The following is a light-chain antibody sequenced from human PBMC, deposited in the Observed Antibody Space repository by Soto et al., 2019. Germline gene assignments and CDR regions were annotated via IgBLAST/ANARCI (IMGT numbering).Light chain of an antibody. J-gene: IGKJ3*01. CDR3: QQYGDSPLT. Sequence: EILLTQSPSTLSLSPGEGVTLSCRASQSVTVNSLAWYQQKPGQAPRLLIYAASTRAAAVPDRFTGSGSGTDFALTVSSLEPEDFGVYYFQQYGDSPLTSGPGTKVDIK. CDR1: QSVTVNS. CDR2: AAS. V-gene: IGKV3-20*01.